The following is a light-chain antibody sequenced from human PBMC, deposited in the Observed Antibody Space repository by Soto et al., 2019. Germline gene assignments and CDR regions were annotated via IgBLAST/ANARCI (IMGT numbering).Light chain of an antibody. V-gene: IGLV2-8*01. CDR3: SSYTGSNAAV. Sequence: QSVLTQPPSASGSPGQSVTISCTGTSSDVGGYNYVSWYQQHPGKAPKLMIYEVTKRPSGVPDRFSGSKSVNTASLTVSGLQAEDEADYYCSSYTGSNAAVFGGGTKLTVL. CDR2: EVT. CDR1: SSDVGGYNY. J-gene: IGLJ2*01.